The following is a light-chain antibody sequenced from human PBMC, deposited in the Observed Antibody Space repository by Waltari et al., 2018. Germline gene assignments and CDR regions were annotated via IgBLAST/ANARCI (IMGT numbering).Light chain of an antibody. J-gene: IGKJ1*01. CDR2: GAS. CDR3: QHYVRLPAT. V-gene: IGKV3-20*01. CDR1: QSVGRT. Sequence: EIVLTQSPGTLSLSPGERATLSCRASQSVGRTLAWYQQKPGQAPRLLMYGASSRATGTPDRFSGSGSGTDFSLTISRLEPEDVAVYYCQHYVRLPATFGQGTKVEIK.